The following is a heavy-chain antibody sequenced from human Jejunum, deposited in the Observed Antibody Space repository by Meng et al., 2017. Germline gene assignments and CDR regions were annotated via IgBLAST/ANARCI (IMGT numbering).Heavy chain of an antibody. D-gene: IGHD2-8*01. CDR3: ARAYCTDVSCHDFFDS. Sequence: VPVQGSGPALVKPSGTLPLPCAVSGASISRTNWWSWVRQPPGKGLEWIGKIDPSESTHYNPSLKGRVTISADRSKNQFSLRLTSVTAADTAIYYCARAYCTDVSCHDFFDSWGQGTLVTVSS. CDR1: GASISRTNW. CDR2: IDPSEST. V-gene: IGHV4-4*02. J-gene: IGHJ4*02.